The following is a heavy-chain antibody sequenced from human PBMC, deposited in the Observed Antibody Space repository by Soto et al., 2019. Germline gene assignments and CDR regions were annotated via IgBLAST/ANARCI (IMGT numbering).Heavy chain of an antibody. CDR1: GFTFDDYA. Sequence: EVQLVESGGGLVQPGRSLRLSCAASGFTFDDYAMHWVRQAPGKGLEWVSGISWNSGSIGYADSVKGRFTISRDNAKNSMYLHMNSLRAEDTALYYCAKCRRDYYDSSGYEGDAFDIWCQGTMVTVSS. D-gene: IGHD3-22*01. CDR3: AKCRRDYYDSSGYEGDAFDI. V-gene: IGHV3-9*01. CDR2: ISWNSGSI. J-gene: IGHJ3*02.